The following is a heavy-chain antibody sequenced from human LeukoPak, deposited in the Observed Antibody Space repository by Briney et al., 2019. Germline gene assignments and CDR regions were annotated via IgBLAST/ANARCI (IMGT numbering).Heavy chain of an antibody. CDR3: ARRRIDSMYNWFDP. CDR2: IYYSGST. Sequence: SETLSLTCTVSGGSISSYYWSWIRQPPGKGLEWIGYIYYSGSTTYNPSLKSRVTMSIDTSKNQFSLRLTSVTAADTAVYYCARRRIDSMYNWFDPWGQGTLVIVSS. J-gene: IGHJ5*02. V-gene: IGHV4-59*01. D-gene: IGHD2-21*01. CDR1: GGSISSYY.